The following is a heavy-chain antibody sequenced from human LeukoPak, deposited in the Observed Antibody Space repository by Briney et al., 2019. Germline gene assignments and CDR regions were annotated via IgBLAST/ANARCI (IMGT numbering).Heavy chain of an antibody. CDR1: GYTFTSYD. Sequence: ASVKVSCKASGYTFTSYDINWVRQATGQGLEWMGWMNPNSGNTGYAQKFQGRVTTTRNTSISTAYMELSSLRSEDTAVNYCARGGVTMVRGVIDWFDPWGQGTLVTVSS. V-gene: IGHV1-8*01. D-gene: IGHD3-10*01. J-gene: IGHJ5*02. CDR3: ARGGVTMVRGVIDWFDP. CDR2: MNPNSGNT.